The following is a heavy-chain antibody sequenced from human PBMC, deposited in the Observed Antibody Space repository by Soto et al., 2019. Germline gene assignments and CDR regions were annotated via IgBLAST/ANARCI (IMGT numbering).Heavy chain of an antibody. CDR2: ISSDGSTK. Sequence: QVQLVESGGGVVQPGRSLRLACAASGFTFSSYAMQWVRQAPGKGLEWVGVISSDGSTKFYADSVKGRFTISRDNSKDMLYVQMNRLRDEDTAVYYCAKDAAAAGTFDYWGQGTLVTVSS. D-gene: IGHD6-13*01. V-gene: IGHV3-30*18. J-gene: IGHJ4*02. CDR1: GFTFSSYA. CDR3: AKDAAAAGTFDY.